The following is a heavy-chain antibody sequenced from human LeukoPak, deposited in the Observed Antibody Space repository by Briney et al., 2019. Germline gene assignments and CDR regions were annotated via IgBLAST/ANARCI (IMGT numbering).Heavy chain of an antibody. CDR1: GGSISSYY. CDR2: MYTGGTT. Sequence: PSETLSLTCTVSGGSISSYYWSWVRQAPGEGLEWVAAMYTGGTTYYTDAVTGRFTVSRDTSRNILFLHMDSLRAEDTAVYYCAKDEVTSGGGLASWGQGTLVIVSS. D-gene: IGHD2-21*02. CDR3: AKDEVTSGGGLAS. V-gene: IGHV3-53*01. J-gene: IGHJ5*02.